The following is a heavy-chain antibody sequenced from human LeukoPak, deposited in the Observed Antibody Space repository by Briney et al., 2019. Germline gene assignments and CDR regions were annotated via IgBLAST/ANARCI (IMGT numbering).Heavy chain of an antibody. V-gene: IGHV3-30*02. D-gene: IGHD4/OR15-4a*01. CDR1: GFTFSSYG. CDR3: ASSRGPLWCFDP. CDR2: IRYDGSNK. Sequence: GGSLRLSCAASGFTFSSYGMHWVRQAPGKGLEWVAFIRYDGSNKYYADSVKGRFTISRDNSKNTLYLQMNSLRAEDTAVYYCASSRGPLWCFDPWGQGTLVTVSS. J-gene: IGHJ5*02.